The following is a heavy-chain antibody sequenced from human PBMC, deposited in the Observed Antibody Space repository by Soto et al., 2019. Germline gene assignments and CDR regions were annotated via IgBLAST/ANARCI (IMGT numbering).Heavy chain of an antibody. CDR3: EKVLYGDGWSNSFDP. Sequence: QVHLVESGGGVVQPGRSLRLSCAASGFTFSTTGMHWVRQAPGKGLEWVAMIAHDGGVKHYTDSVKGRFTISRDTANHTGYLQLNSQRPENTAMYNSEKVLYGDGWSNSFDPWGQGTRVTVSS. CDR1: GFTFSTTG. J-gene: IGHJ5*02. D-gene: IGHD6-19*01. CDR2: IAHDGGVK. V-gene: IGHV3-30*18.